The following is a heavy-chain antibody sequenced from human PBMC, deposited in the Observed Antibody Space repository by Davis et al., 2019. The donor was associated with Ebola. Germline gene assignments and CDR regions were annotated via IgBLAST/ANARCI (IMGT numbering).Heavy chain of an antibody. CDR1: GGSISSYY. D-gene: IGHD2-2*01. CDR2: IYYSGST. CDR3: ARGYCSSTSCYRGYFDL. J-gene: IGHJ2*01. V-gene: IGHV4-59*01. Sequence: SETLSLTCTVSGGSISSYYWSWIRQPPGKGLEWIGYIYYSGSTNYNPSLKSRVTISVDTSKNQFSLKLSSVTAADTAVYYCARGYCSSTSCYRGYFDLWGRGTLVTVSS.